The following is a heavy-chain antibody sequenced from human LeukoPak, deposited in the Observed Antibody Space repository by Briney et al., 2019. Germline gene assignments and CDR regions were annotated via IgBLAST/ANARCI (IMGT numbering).Heavy chain of an antibody. CDR3: ARDRPVTTGGGFDY. Sequence: SSVKVSCKASGGTFSSYAISWVRQAPGQGLEWMGRIIPSFGTANYAQKFQGRVTITADKSTSTAYMELSSLRSEDTAVYYCARDRPVTTGGGFDYWGQGTLVTVPS. V-gene: IGHV1-69*06. D-gene: IGHD4-17*01. CDR1: GGTFSSYA. J-gene: IGHJ4*02. CDR2: IIPSFGTA.